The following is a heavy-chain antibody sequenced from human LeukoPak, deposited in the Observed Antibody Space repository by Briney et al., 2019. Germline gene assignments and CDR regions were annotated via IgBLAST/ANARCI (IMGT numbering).Heavy chain of an antibody. CDR2: IYPGDSDT. D-gene: IGHD4-17*01. Sequence: GESLKISCKGSGYSFTSHWIGWVRQMPGKGLEWMGIIYPGDSDTRYSPSFQGQVTISADKSISTAYLQWSSLKASDTAMYYCARLVMGYGDYGYFDYWGQGTLVTVSS. V-gene: IGHV5-51*01. CDR3: ARLVMGYGDYGYFDY. J-gene: IGHJ4*02. CDR1: GYSFTSHW.